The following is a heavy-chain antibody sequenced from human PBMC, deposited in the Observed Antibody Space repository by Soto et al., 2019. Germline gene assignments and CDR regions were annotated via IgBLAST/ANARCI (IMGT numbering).Heavy chain of an antibody. D-gene: IGHD2-15*01. Sequence: GGSLRLSCAASGFSFSLYAMNWVRQAPGQGLEWVSTISGSGGSTYYADSMKGRFTIYRDNSKNTLSLQMNSLRADDTAVYYCAKAPSRDYCRGDSCYGRHYFDYWGQGTLVTVSS. CDR3: AKAPSRDYCRGDSCYGRHYFDY. CDR1: GFSFSLYA. CDR2: ISGSGGST. V-gene: IGHV3-23*01. J-gene: IGHJ4*01.